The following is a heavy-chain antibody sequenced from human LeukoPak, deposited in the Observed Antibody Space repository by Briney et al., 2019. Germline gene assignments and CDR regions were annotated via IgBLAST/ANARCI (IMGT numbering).Heavy chain of an antibody. J-gene: IGHJ3*02. Sequence: PGGSLRLSCAASGFTFSSYGMHWVRQAPGKGLEWVAVISYDGSNKYYADSVKGRFTISRDNSKNTLYLQMNSLKTEDTAVYYCTRGYSGVGIYAFDIWGQGTMVTVSS. CDR1: GFTFSSYG. CDR3: TRGYSGVGIYAFDI. D-gene: IGHD1-26*01. V-gene: IGHV3-30*03. CDR2: ISYDGSNK.